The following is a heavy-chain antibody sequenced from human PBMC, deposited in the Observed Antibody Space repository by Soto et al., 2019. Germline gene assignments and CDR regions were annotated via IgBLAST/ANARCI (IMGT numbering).Heavy chain of an antibody. CDR1: GNTFPHYD. CDR2: MNPDSGNT. D-gene: IGHD3-16*01. CDR3: ARGRFRRTWFDP. J-gene: IGHJ5*02. V-gene: IGHV1-8*01. Sequence: PLVQSGAEVKKPGASVKVSFKASGNTFPHYDIHWVRQATGQGLEWMGWMNPDSGNTGQSKQFQGRVTMTRDTSISTAYMEMSSLRSEDTAVYYCARGRFRRTWFDPWGQGTLVTVSS.